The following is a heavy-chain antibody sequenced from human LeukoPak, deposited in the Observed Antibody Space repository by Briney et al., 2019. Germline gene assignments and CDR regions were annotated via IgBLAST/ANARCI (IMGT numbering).Heavy chain of an antibody. CDR3: ALPGYSSGWYESGLLY. CDR2: ISGSGGST. J-gene: IGHJ4*02. Sequence: PGGSLRLSCAASGFTFSSYAMSWVRQAPGKGLEWVSAISGSGGSTYYADSVKGRFTISRDNSKNTLYLQMNSLRAEDTAVYYCALPGYSSGWYESGLLYWGQGTLVTVSS. V-gene: IGHV3-23*01. D-gene: IGHD6-19*01. CDR1: GFTFSSYA.